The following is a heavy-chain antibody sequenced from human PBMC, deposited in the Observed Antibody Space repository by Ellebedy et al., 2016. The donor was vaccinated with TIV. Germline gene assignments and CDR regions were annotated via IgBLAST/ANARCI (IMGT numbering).Heavy chain of an antibody. CDR3: GRDFSARATLH. J-gene: IGHJ4*02. V-gene: IGHV4-38-2*02. CDR2: VYHSGST. Sequence: MPSETLSLTCTVSGYSISSGYYWGWIRQSPGKGLEWIGSVYHSGSTYYNPSLESRVTISVDTSKNQFSLKLTSVTAADTAVYYCGRDFSARATLHWGQGTLVTVSS. CDR1: GYSISSGYY. D-gene: IGHD6-6*01.